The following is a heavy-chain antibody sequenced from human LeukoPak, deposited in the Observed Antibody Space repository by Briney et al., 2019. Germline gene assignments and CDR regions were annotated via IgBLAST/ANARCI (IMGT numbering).Heavy chain of an antibody. V-gene: IGHV4-61*02. D-gene: IGHD6-13*01. Sequence: SETLSLTCTVSGGSISSGSYYWSWIRQPAGKGLEWIGRIYTSGSTNYNPSLKSRVTISVDTSKNQFSLKLSSVTAADTAVYYCASRGQLGIYAFDIWGQGTMVTVSS. CDR1: GGSISSGSYY. CDR3: ASRGQLGIYAFDI. J-gene: IGHJ3*02. CDR2: IYTSGST.